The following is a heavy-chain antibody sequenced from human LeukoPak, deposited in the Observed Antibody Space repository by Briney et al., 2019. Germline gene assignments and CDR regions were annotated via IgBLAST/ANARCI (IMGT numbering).Heavy chain of an antibody. J-gene: IGHJ4*02. Sequence: GGSLRLSCAASGFTFSNYWMTWVRQSPGKGLEWVAIIKPDGSDRYSVDSEKGRFTVSRDNAKNSLYLQMSSLRAEDTAVYYCAKGGHRQKEFWGQGTLVTVSS. CDR1: GFTFSNYW. CDR3: AKGGHRQKEF. V-gene: IGHV3-7*01. CDR2: IKPDGSDR. D-gene: IGHD3-10*01.